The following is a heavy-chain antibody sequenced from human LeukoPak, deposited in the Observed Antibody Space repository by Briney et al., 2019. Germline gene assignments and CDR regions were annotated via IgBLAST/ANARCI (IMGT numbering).Heavy chain of an antibody. CDR3: ARRPIAAAGNWFDP. D-gene: IGHD6-13*01. CDR1: GGSFSGYY. Sequence: SETLSLTCAVYGGSFSGYYWSWIRQPPGKGLEWIGEINHSGSTNYNPSLKSRVTISVDTSKNQFSLKLSSVTAADMAVYYCARRPIAAAGNWFDPWGQGTLVTVSS. V-gene: IGHV4-34*01. J-gene: IGHJ5*02. CDR2: INHSGST.